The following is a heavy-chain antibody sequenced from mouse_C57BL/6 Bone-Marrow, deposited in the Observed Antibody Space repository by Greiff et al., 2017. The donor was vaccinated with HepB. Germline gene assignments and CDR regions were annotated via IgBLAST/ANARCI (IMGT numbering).Heavy chain of an antibody. CDR2: ISPGNGGT. J-gene: IGHJ2*01. V-gene: IGHV1-54*01. Sequence: VQLQQSGAELVRPGTSVKVSCKASGYAFTNYLIEWVKQRPGQGLEWIGVISPGNGGTNSNEKFKGKATLTADKSSSTAYMQLSSLTSEDSAVYFCARSPLYFDYWGQGTTLTVSS. CDR1: GYAFTNYL. CDR3: ARSPLYFDY.